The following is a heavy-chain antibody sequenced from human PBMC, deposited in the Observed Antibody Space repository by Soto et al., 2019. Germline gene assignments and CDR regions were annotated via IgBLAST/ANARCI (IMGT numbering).Heavy chain of an antibody. CDR3: ARTYYYDSSGYSDAYFDY. CDR1: GYSFTSYW. CDR2: IYPGDSDT. J-gene: IGHJ4*02. V-gene: IGHV5-51*01. D-gene: IGHD3-22*01. Sequence: GESLKISCKGSGYSFTSYWIGWVRQMPGKGLEWMGIIYPGDSDTRYSPSFQGQVTISADKSISTAYLQWSSLKASDTAMYYCARTYYYDSSGYSDAYFDYWGQGTLVTVSS.